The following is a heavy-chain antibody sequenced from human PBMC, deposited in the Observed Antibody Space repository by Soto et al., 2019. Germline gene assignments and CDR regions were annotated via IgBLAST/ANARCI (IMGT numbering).Heavy chain of an antibody. Sequence: QVQLVQSGAEVQKPGSSVKVSCKASGGTFSSYTISWVRQAPGQGLEWMGRIIPILGIANYAQKFQGRVTLTADKSTSTAYMELSSLRSEDTAVYYCASVYCSSTSCYDDDYYYYYMDVWGKGTTVTVSS. CDR2: IIPILGIA. J-gene: IGHJ6*03. V-gene: IGHV1-69*02. CDR3: ASVYCSSTSCYDDDYYYYYMDV. CDR1: GGTFSSYT. D-gene: IGHD2-2*01.